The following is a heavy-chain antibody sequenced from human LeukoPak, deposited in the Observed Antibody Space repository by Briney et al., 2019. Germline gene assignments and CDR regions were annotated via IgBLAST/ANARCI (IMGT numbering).Heavy chain of an antibody. D-gene: IGHD6-19*01. J-gene: IGHJ3*02. Sequence: SETLSLTCTVSGGSISNYYWSWIRQPAGKGLEWIGETDHSGSTNYNPSLKSRVTISADTSKNQFSLRLSSLTAADTAIYYCARGRRSSGRHDATDIWGQGTMVIVSS. CDR3: ARGRRSSGRHDATDI. CDR2: TDHSGST. V-gene: IGHV4-34*01. CDR1: GGSISNYY.